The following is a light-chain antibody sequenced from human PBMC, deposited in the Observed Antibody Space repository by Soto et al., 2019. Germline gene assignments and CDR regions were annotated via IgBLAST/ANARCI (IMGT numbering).Light chain of an antibody. Sequence: QSALTQPASVSGSPGQSIAISCTGTSSDVGAYNYVSWYLQYPGKAPKLVIFDVSFRPSGVSNRFSGSKSGNTASLTISGLQAEDEAEYSCKSFTTSDTYVFGTGTKVTVL. V-gene: IGLV2-14*01. J-gene: IGLJ1*01. CDR3: KSFTTSDTYV. CDR2: DVS. CDR1: SSDVGAYNY.